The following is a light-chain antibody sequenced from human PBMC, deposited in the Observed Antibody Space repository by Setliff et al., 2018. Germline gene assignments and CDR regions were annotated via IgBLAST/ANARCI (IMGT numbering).Light chain of an antibody. Sequence: QSALTQPATVSGSPGQSITISCSGTSNDVGAYDLVSWYQQHTGKVPKLIIFDVSNRPSGVSHRFSGSKSGNTASLTISGLQADDEADYYCCAYTASTTYVFVNWDQG. V-gene: IGLV2-14*03. J-gene: IGLJ1*01. CDR2: DVS. CDR1: SNDVGAYDL. CDR3: CAYTASTTYV.